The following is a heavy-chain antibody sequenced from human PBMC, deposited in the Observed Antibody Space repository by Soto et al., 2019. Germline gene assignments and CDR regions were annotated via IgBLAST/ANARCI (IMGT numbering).Heavy chain of an antibody. CDR2: LSDSGGHT. CDR1: GLTFSIYA. J-gene: IGHJ6*02. D-gene: IGHD2-2*01. V-gene: IGHV3-23*01. CDR3: AKDSKNVLVSAARVYGMDV. Sequence: PWGSLIVSCVGSGLTFSIYAMTWVGQAPGKGLEWVSTLSDSGGHTYYSDSVNGRFTISRDNSKNTLYLQMNSLRAEDTAVYYCAKDSKNVLVSAARVYGMDVWGQGTTVTVSS.